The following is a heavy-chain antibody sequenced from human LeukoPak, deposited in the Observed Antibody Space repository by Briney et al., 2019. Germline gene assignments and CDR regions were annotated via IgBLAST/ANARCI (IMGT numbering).Heavy chain of an antibody. J-gene: IGHJ4*02. CDR1: GFTFSSYS. D-gene: IGHD4-17*01. CDR2: ISSSSSYI. Sequence: PGGSLRLSCAASGFTFSSYSMNWVRQAPGKGLEWVSSISSSSSYIYYADSVKGRFTISRDNAKNSLYLQMNSLRAEDTAVYYRARAGSSTVTTFNWGQGTPVTVSS. V-gene: IGHV3-21*01. CDR3: ARAGSSTVTTFN.